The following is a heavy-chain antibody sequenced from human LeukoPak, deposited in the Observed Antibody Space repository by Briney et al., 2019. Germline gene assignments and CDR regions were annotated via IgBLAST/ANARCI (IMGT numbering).Heavy chain of an antibody. Sequence: SETLSLTCAVYGGSFSGYYWSWIRQPPGKGLEWIGEINHSGSTNYNPSLKSRVTISVDTSKNQFSLKLSSVTAADTAVYYCARVFCGGDCYRRYRRSANGYYFDYWGQGTLVTVSS. CDR1: GGSFSGYY. CDR2: INHSGST. V-gene: IGHV4-34*01. D-gene: IGHD2-21*02. J-gene: IGHJ4*02. CDR3: ARVFCGGDCYRRYRRSANGYYFDY.